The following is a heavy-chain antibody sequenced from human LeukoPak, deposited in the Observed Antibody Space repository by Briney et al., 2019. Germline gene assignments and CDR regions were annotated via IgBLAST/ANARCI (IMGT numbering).Heavy chain of an antibody. D-gene: IGHD1-26*01. Sequence: GESLKISCEVSGHRFTNHWIGWVRQMPGKGLEWMGIINLGDSDTKYSPSFQGQVTISLDKSISTAYLQWRSLKASDTAMYYCARRPYSGSPNWFDPWGQGTPVTVSS. CDR3: ARRPYSGSPNWFDP. V-gene: IGHV5-51*01. CDR1: GHRFTNHW. CDR2: INLGDSDT. J-gene: IGHJ5*02.